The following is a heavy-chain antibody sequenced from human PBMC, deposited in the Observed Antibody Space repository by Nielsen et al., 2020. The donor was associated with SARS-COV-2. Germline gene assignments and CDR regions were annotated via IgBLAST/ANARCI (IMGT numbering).Heavy chain of an antibody. CDR2: ISSSSSYI. Sequence: EGSPRISCAAAGFTFSDYYMSWIRQAPGKGLDCVSYISSSSSYINYADSVKGRFNISRDNAKNSLYLQMNSLRAEDTAVYCCARETDYLEYFDYWGQGTLVTVSS. CDR3: ARETDYLEYFDY. J-gene: IGHJ4*02. D-gene: IGHD3-10*01. CDR1: GFTFSDYY. V-gene: IGHV3-11*05.